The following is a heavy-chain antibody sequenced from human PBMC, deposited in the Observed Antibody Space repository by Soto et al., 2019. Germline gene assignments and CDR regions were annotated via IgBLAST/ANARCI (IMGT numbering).Heavy chain of an antibody. J-gene: IGHJ5*02. D-gene: IGHD2-2*02. Sequence: QVQLVQSGAEVKKPGASVKVSCKASGYTFNMYGITWVRQAPGQGLEWMGWISAYNGNTNYAQKFQGRVTMTTDTSTSKAYMELRSLRSDDTAVYYCARQDVVVPRAIPEFDPCGHGTLVTVSS. CDR1: GYTFNMYG. CDR3: ARQDVVVPRAIPEFDP. CDR2: ISAYNGNT. V-gene: IGHV1-18*04.